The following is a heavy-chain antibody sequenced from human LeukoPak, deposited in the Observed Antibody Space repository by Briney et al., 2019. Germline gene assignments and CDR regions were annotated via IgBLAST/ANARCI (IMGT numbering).Heavy chain of an antibody. V-gene: IGHV3-74*01. CDR3: ATTYGSGGNSMGLFDG. D-gene: IGHD4-23*01. J-gene: IGHJ4*02. CDR1: GFSFSSYW. CDR2: IKSDGSST. Sequence: PRGSLRLSCAASGFSFSSYWMHWVRQAPGKGLVWVSRIKSDGSSTSYADSVKGRFTISRDNAKDTLYLQMHSLRVEHTAVYFCATTYGSGGNSMGLFDGGGRGTLVTVSS.